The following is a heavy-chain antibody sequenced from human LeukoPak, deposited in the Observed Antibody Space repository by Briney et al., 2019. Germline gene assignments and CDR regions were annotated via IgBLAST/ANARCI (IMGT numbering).Heavy chain of an antibody. Sequence: GGSLRLSCAASGFTFSRFAIHWVRQAPGKGLEWVAVVSYDGSSKYYADSLKGRFTISRDNSKSTLYLQMNSLTVEDTAVYCCARAPSGDPGGVDSWGQGTLVTVSS. V-gene: IGHV3-30*04. CDR2: VSYDGSSK. CDR3: ARAPSGDPGGVDS. D-gene: IGHD3-10*01. J-gene: IGHJ4*02. CDR1: GFTFSRFA.